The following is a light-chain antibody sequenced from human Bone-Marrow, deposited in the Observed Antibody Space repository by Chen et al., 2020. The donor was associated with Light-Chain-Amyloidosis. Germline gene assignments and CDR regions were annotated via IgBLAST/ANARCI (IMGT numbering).Light chain of an antibody. CDR3: QSYQGSSQGV. CDR1: SGSIATND. Sequence: FLLTQPHSVSESPWMTVLISCTLRSGSIATNDVLWDQQRPGSSPTTVIYEEDQRPSGVPDRFSGSIDRSSNSASLTISGLKTDDEADYYCQSYQGSSQGVFGGGTKLTVL. CDR2: EED. V-gene: IGLV6-57*01. J-gene: IGLJ3*02.